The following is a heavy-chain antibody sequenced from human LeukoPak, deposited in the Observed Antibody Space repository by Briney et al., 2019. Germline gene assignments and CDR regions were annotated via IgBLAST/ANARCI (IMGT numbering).Heavy chain of an antibody. Sequence: GGSLRLSCAASGFTFSIYAMHWVRQAPGKGLEWVAVISYDGSSKYYADSVKGRFTVSRDNSKSTLYLQMNSLRAEDTAMYYCARVDTGGHGGYDWDYWGQGALVTVSS. D-gene: IGHD5-12*01. CDR2: ISYDGSSK. V-gene: IGHV3-30-3*01. J-gene: IGHJ4*02. CDR3: ARVDTGGHGGYDWDY. CDR1: GFTFSIYA.